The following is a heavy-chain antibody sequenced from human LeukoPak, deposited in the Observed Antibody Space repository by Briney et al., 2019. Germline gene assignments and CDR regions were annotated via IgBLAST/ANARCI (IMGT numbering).Heavy chain of an antibody. V-gene: IGHV3-21*01. CDR1: GFTSITYT. D-gene: IGHD1-1*01. CDR2: ISGTSSYI. Sequence: NPGGSLRLSCAASGFTSITYTMNWVRQAPGKGLEWVSSISGTSSYIYYADSVKGRFTISRDNAKNSLYLQMNRLRADDTAVYYCARELQLERLAFGKEGSAFDYWGQGTLVTVSS. CDR3: ARELQLERLAFGKEGSAFDY. J-gene: IGHJ4*02.